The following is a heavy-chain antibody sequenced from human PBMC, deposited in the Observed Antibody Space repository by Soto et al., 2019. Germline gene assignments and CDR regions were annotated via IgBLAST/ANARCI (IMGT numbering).Heavy chain of an antibody. CDR1: GYTFTSYA. J-gene: IGHJ5*02. Sequence: GASVKVSCKASGYTFTSYAMHWVRQAPGQRLEWMGWINAGNGNTKYSQKFQGRVTITRDTSASTAYMELSSLRSEDTAVYYCARGKVGAAGSWLDPCGQGTMVTVYS. CDR3: ARGKVGAAGSWLDP. CDR2: INAGNGNT. D-gene: IGHD6-13*01. V-gene: IGHV1-3*01.